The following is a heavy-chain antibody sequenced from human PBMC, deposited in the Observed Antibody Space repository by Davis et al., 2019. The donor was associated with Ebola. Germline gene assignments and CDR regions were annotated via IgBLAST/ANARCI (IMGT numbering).Heavy chain of an antibody. CDR1: GFSFSSYW. J-gene: IGHJ5*01. CDR2: IYSDASST. V-gene: IGHV3-74*01. CDR3: ARAHSIWNYDS. Sequence: PGGSLRLSCAASGFSFSSYWMHWVRHAPGKGLVWVSRIYSDASSTNYADSVKGRFTISRDNAKNTLYLQMNSLRAEDTAVYYCARAHSIWNYDSWGQGTLVTVSS. D-gene: IGHD1-7*01.